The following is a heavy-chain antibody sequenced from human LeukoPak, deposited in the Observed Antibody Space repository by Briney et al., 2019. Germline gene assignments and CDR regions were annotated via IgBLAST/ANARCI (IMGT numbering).Heavy chain of an antibody. CDR1: GGTFSSYA. CDR3: ARRMEHSSGWYGELFDY. D-gene: IGHD6-19*01. J-gene: IGHJ4*02. Sequence: ASVKVSCKASGGTFSSYAISWVRQAPGQGLEWMGRIIPILGIANYAQKFQGRVTITADKSTSTAYMELSSLRSEDTAVYYCARRMEHSSGWYGELFDYWGQGTLVTVSS. CDR2: IIPILGIA. V-gene: IGHV1-69*04.